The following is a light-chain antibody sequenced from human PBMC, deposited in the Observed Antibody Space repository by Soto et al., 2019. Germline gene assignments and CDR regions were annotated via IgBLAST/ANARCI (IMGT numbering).Light chain of an antibody. Sequence: EIVMTQSPATLSVSPGERATLSCRASQSVSSNLAWYQQKPGQAPRLLIYDTSTRATGVPARFSGSGSGTEFTLTISSLEPEDFAVYYCHQRSNWPWTFGQGTKVDNK. CDR2: DTS. J-gene: IGKJ1*01. CDR1: QSVSSN. V-gene: IGKV3-11*01. CDR3: HQRSNWPWT.